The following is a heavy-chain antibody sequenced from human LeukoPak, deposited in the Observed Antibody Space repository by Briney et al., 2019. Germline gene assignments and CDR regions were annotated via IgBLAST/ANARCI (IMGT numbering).Heavy chain of an antibody. J-gene: IGHJ4*02. V-gene: IGHV4-34*01. Sequence: SETLSLTCAVYGGSFSGYYWSWIRQPPGKGLEWIGEINHSGSTNYNPSLKSRDTISVDTSKNQSSLKLSSVTAADTAVYYCARVKSSWYMYFDYWGQGTLVTVPS. CDR3: ARVKSSWYMYFDY. CDR1: GGSFSGYY. CDR2: INHSGST. D-gene: IGHD6-13*01.